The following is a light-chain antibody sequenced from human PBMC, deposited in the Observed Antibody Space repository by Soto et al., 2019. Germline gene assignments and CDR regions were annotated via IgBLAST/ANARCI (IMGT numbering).Light chain of an antibody. Sequence: QSVLTHPPSVSGAPGERVTISCTGSSSDIGAGYRVRWYQQVPGTAPKLLIYDNTNRPSGVSVRFSGSKSGNTASLTVSGLQTEDEADYFCCSYASTFWLFGGGTKLTVL. J-gene: IGLJ3*02. CDR2: DNT. CDR1: SSDIGAGYR. CDR3: CSYASTFWL. V-gene: IGLV1-40*01.